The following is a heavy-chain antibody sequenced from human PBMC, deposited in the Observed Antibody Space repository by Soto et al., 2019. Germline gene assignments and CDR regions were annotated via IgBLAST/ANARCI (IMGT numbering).Heavy chain of an antibody. CDR3: ARGVRRYDFWSGSKESGMDV. V-gene: IGHV1-18*04. J-gene: IGHJ6*02. CDR1: GYTFTSYG. CDR2: ISAYNGNT. Sequence: ASVKVSCKASGYTFTSYGISWVRQAPGQGLEWMGWISAYNGNTNYAQKLQGRVTMTTDTSTSTAYMELRSLRSDDTAVYYCARGVRRYDFWSGSKESGMDVWGQGTTVTVS. D-gene: IGHD3-3*01.